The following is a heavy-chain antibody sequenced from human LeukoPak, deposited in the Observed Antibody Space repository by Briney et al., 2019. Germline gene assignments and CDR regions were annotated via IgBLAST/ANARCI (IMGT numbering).Heavy chain of an antibody. J-gene: IGHJ5*02. CDR1: GFTFSNYA. D-gene: IGHD3-10*01. CDR2: ISYDGTNK. V-gene: IGHV3-30*04. Sequence: PGGSLRLSCEASGFTFSNYAMHWVRQAPGKGLEWVTVISYDGTNKYYADSVKGRFTISRDNFKNTLYLQMNSLRTEDTAVYYCASPTSSPRYRFGTGDVDRWGQGTLVNVSS. CDR3: ASPTSSPRYRFGTGDVDR.